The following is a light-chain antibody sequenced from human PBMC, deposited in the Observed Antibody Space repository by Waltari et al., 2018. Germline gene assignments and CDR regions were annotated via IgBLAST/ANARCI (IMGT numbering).Light chain of an antibody. J-gene: IGLJ3*02. CDR2: RSD. CDR1: PSHIGIHL. CDR3: AAWDDSLNGRWV. V-gene: IGLV1-44*01. Sequence: HSFLTQPPSVPGTPRQRATTPCSGSPSHIGIHLVHWYQQFPGKAPKLLIYRSDQRPSGAPDRFSGSKSGTSASLAISGLQSEDEADYYCAAWDDSLNGRWVFGGGTKVTVL.